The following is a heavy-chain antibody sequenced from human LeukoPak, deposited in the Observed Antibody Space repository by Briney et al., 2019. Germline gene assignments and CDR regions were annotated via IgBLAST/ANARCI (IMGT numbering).Heavy chain of an antibody. CDR2: INSDGSST. CDR3: AYSSLYYFDF. J-gene: IGHJ4*02. CDR1: GFTFSSYW. D-gene: IGHD6-13*01. Sequence: PGGSLRLSCAASGFTFSSYWMHWVRQAPGKGLVWVSRINSDGSSTSYAESVKGRFTIFRDNAKNTLYLQMNSLRAEDTAVYYCAYSSLYYFDFWGQGTLVTVSS. V-gene: IGHV3-74*01.